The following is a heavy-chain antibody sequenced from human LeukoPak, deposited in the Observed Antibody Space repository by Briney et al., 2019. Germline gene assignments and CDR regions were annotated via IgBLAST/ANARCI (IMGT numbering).Heavy chain of an antibody. CDR1: GYTFTSYG. J-gene: IGHJ6*02. D-gene: IGHD3-10*01. V-gene: IGHV1-18*01. CDR3: ASDGAVRVRDYYYYGMDV. CDR2: ISAYNGNT. Sequence: ASVKVSCKASGYTFTSYGISWVRQAPGQGLEWMGWISAYNGNTNYAQKLQGRVTMTTDTSTSTAYMELRSLRSDDTAVYYCASDGAVRVRDYYYYGMDVWGQGTTVTVSS.